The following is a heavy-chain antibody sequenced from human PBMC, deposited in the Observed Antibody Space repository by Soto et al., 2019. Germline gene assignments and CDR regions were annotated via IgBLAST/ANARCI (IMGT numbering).Heavy chain of an antibody. CDR2: ISAYNGNT. CDR1: GYTFTGYY. CDR3: ARDNYPNYYGMDV. V-gene: IGHV1-18*04. J-gene: IGHJ6*02. Sequence: ASVKVSCKASGYTFTGYYMHWVRQAPGQGLEWMGWISAYNGNTNYAQKLQGRVTMTTDTSTSTAYMELRSLRSDDTAVYYCARDNYPNYYGMDVWGQGTTVTVSS. D-gene: IGHD3-10*01.